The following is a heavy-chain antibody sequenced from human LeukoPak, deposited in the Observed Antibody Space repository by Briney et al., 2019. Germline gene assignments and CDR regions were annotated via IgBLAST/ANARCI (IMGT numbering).Heavy chain of an antibody. CDR2: IKQDGSEK. Sequence: GGSLRLSCAASGFTFSSYWMSWVRQAPGKGLEWVANIKQDGSEKYYVDSVKGRFTISRDNAKNSLYLQMNSLRAEDTAVYYCAREAYSYGRKGNFDYWGRGTLVTVSS. D-gene: IGHD5-18*01. J-gene: IGHJ4*02. CDR1: GFTFSSYW. V-gene: IGHV3-7*03. CDR3: AREAYSYGRKGNFDY.